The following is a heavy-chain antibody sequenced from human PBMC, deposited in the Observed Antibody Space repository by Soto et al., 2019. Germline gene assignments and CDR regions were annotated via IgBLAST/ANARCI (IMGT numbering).Heavy chain of an antibody. Sequence: KTSETLSLTCAVSGGSISSGGYSWSWIRQPPGKGLEWIGYIYHSGSTYYNPSLKSRVTISVDRSKNQFSLKLSSVTAADTAVYYCAAYYYDSSGYYYRFDYWGQGTLVTVSS. V-gene: IGHV4-30-2*01. CDR1: GGSISSGGYS. CDR3: AAYYYDSSGYYYRFDY. J-gene: IGHJ4*02. CDR2: IYHSGST. D-gene: IGHD3-22*01.